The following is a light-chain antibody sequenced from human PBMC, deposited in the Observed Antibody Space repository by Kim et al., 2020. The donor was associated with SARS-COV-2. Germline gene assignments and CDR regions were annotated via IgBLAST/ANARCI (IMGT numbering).Light chain of an antibody. CDR1: ALPKQY. Sequence: VSPGQTARITCSGDALPKQYAYWYQQKPGQAPVLVIYKDSERPSGIPERFSGSSSGTTVTLTISGVQAEDEADYYCQSADSSGTWVFGGGTQLTAL. V-gene: IGLV3-25*03. CDR2: KDS. J-gene: IGLJ3*02. CDR3: QSADSSGTWV.